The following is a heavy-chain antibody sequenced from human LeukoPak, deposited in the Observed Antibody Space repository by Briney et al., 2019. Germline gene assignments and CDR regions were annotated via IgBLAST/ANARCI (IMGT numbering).Heavy chain of an antibody. Sequence: PSETLSLTCSVSDDSMSSSSYYWGWIRQPPGKGLEWLGSIWYTGRTDYSPSLRSRVTMSIDTSKRLFSVRLSSVTAADTAVYFCARQNWLPYIDYWGQGALVTVSS. CDR1: DDSMSSSSYY. CDR3: ARQNWLPYIDY. CDR2: IWYTGRT. J-gene: IGHJ4*02. D-gene: IGHD5-18*01. V-gene: IGHV4-39*07.